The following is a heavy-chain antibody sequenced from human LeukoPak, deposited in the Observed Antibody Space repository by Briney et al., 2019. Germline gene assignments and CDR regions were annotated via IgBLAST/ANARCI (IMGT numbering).Heavy chain of an antibody. CDR3: ARGQAAAPYDY. V-gene: IGHV4-61*02. CDR1: GGSISSGSYY. CDR2: IYTSGST. Sequence: PSETPSLTCTVSGGSISSGSYYWSWIRQPAGKGLEWIGRIYTSGSTNYNPSLKSRVTISVDTSKNQFSLKLSSVTAADTAVYYCARGQAAAPYDYWGQGTLVTVSS. D-gene: IGHD6-13*01. J-gene: IGHJ4*02.